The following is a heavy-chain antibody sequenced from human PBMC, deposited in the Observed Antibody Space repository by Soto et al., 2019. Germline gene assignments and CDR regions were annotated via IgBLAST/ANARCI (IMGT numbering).Heavy chain of an antibody. CDR1: GFTFSSYS. CDR2: ISSSSSYI. Sequence: GGSLRLSCAAFGFTFSSYSMNWVRQAPGKGLEWVSSISSSSSYIYYADSVKGRFTISRDNAKNSLYLQMNSLRAEDTAVYYCARDAGPTIFGVVINYWGQGTLVTVSS. J-gene: IGHJ4*02. V-gene: IGHV3-21*01. D-gene: IGHD3-3*01. CDR3: ARDAGPTIFGVVINY.